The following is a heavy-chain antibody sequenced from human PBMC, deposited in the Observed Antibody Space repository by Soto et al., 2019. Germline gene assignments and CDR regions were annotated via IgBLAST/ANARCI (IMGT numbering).Heavy chain of an antibody. CDR3: AREGCGGDCYSAHSWKYFQH. V-gene: IGHV4-30-2*01. D-gene: IGHD2-21*02. CDR1: GGSISSGGYS. Sequence: SETLSLTCAVSGGSISSGGYSWSWIQKPPGKGLEWIGYIYHSGSTYYNPSLKSRVTISVDRSKNQFSLKLSSVTAADTAVYYCAREGCGGDCYSAHSWKYFQHWGQGTLVTVSS. CDR2: IYHSGST. J-gene: IGHJ1*01.